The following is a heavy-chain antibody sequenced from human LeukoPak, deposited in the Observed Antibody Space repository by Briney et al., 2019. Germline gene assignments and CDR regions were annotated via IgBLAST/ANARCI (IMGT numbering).Heavy chain of an antibody. CDR1: GFRFRDYS. CDR2: IYSGGST. D-gene: IGHD6-13*01. V-gene: IGHV3-53*01. CDR3: ARVKGSSWPAFDY. Sequence: GGSLRLSCAASGFRFRDYSMNWVRQAPGKGLEWVSVIYSGGSTYYADSVKGRFTISRDNSKNTLYLQMNSLRAEDTAVYYCARVKGSSWPAFDYWGHGTLVTVSS. J-gene: IGHJ4*01.